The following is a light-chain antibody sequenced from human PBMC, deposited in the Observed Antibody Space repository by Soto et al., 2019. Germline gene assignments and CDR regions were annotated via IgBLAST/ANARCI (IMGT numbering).Light chain of an antibody. CDR3: SSYTSSATPYV. CDR2: EVS. J-gene: IGLJ1*01. V-gene: IGLV2-14*01. CDR1: SSDVGGYNY. Sequence: QSVLTQPASVSGSPGQSITISCTGTSSDVGGYNYVSWYQLHPGKAPKLMIYEVSNRPSGVSNRFSGSKSGNTASLTISGLQAEDEADYYCSSYTSSATPYVFGTGTKLTVL.